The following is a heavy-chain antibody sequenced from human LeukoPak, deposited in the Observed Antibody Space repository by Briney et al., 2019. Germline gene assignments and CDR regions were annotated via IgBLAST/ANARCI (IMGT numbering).Heavy chain of an antibody. V-gene: IGHV3-21*01. Sequence: GGSLRLSCAASGFTFSSYNMNWVPQAPGKGLEWVSSISSSSSYIYYADSVKGRFTISRHNAKNSLYLQMNSLRAEDTGVYYCAREISSSCGEPFDYWGQGTLVTVSS. CDR2: ISSSSSYI. J-gene: IGHJ4*02. CDR1: GFTFSSYN. D-gene: IGHD6-13*01. CDR3: AREISSSCGEPFDY.